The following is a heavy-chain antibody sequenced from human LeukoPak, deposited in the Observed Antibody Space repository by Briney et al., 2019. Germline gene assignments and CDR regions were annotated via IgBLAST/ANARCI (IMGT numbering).Heavy chain of an antibody. CDR2: ISPYNGNT. Sequence: ASVKVSCKASGYTFTTYGISWVRQAPGQGLEWVGWISPYNGNTKYAQKFQGRVTMTTDTSTSTASMELRSLRSDDTAVYYCTIKLGTYYFDYWGQGTLVTVSS. V-gene: IGHV1-18*01. J-gene: IGHJ4*02. CDR1: GYTFTTYG. D-gene: IGHD7-27*01. CDR3: TIKLGTYYFDY.